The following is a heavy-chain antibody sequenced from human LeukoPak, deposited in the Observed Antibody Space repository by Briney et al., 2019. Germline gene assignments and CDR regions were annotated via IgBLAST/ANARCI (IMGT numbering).Heavy chain of an antibody. CDR1: GYTFTDYY. D-gene: IGHD5-18*01. Sequence: ASVKVSCTASGYTFTDYYMYWVRQAPGQGLEWMGWINPKSGATNYAQKFQGRVTMTRDTSITTTYMDLSSLRSDDTALYYCARDHGYSYGNYFDYWGQGTLVTVSS. J-gene: IGHJ4*02. V-gene: IGHV1-2*02. CDR2: INPKSGAT. CDR3: ARDHGYSYGNYFDY.